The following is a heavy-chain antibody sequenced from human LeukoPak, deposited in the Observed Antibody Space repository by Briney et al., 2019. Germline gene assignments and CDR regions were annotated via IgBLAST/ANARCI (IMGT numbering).Heavy chain of an antibody. CDR2: ISSSSNYI. CDR1: GFTFSSYS. V-gene: IGHV3-21*01. D-gene: IGHD3-22*01. Sequence: PGGSLRLSCAASGFTFSSYSMNWVRQAPGKGLEWVSSISSSSNYIYYADSVKGRFTISRDNAKNSLYLQMNSLRAEDTAVYYCARDRGYYYDSSGYYDYWGQGTLVTVSS. CDR3: ARDRGYYYDSSGYYDY. J-gene: IGHJ4*02.